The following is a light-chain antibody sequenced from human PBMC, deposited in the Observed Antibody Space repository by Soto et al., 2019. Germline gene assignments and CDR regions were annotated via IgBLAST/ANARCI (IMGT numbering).Light chain of an antibody. J-gene: IGLJ1*01. CDR2: EVS. CDR1: SXDVGGYNY. V-gene: IGLV2-14*01. CDR3: SSYTSSSTPYV. Sequence: SVLTQPASVSGSPGQSITISCTGTSXDVGGYNYVSWYQQHPGKAPKLMIYEVSNRPSGVSNRFSGSKSGNTASLTISGLQAEDEADYYCSSYTSSSTPYVFGTGTKVTVL.